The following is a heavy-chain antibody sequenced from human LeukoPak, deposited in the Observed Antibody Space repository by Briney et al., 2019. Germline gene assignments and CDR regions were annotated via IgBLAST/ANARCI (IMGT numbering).Heavy chain of an antibody. CDR2: ISGSSANT. CDR1: GFTFSTYA. Sequence: GGSLRLSCAASGFTFSTYAMSWVRQAPGKGLEWVSTISGSSANTYYADSVRCRFTISRDHSKNTLYLHMNSLRAEDTAVHYCAKERARYPNPYYFDYWGQETLVTVSS. J-gene: IGHJ4*02. V-gene: IGHV3-23*01. CDR3: AKERARYPNPYYFDY. D-gene: IGHD3-16*02.